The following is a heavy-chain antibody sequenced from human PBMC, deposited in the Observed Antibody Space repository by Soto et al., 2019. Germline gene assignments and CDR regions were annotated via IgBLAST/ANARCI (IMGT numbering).Heavy chain of an antibody. CDR1: GYTFTSYG. J-gene: IGHJ4*02. CDR2: ISAYNGNT. CDR3: XXXXXXCTNGVCYTGVGY. Sequence: QVQLVQSGAEVKKPGASVKVSCKASGYTFTSYGISWVRQAPGQGLEWMGWISAYNGNTNYAQKLQGRVTMTTDTSTSTAYMELRSLRSDDTAVFXCXXXXXXCTNGVCYTGVGYWGQGTLVXVSS. V-gene: IGHV1-18*01. D-gene: IGHD2-8*01.